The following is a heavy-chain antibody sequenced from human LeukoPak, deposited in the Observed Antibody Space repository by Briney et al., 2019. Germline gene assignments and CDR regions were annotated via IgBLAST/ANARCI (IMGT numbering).Heavy chain of an antibody. J-gene: IGHJ4*02. CDR2: INPSGGST. CDR1: GYTFTSYY. V-gene: IGHV1-46*01. CDR3: ASAERTLDGWYFDY. D-gene: IGHD6-19*01. Sequence: ASVKVSCKASGYTFTSYYMHWVRQAPGQGLEWMGIINPSGGSTSYAQKFQGRVTITADKSTSTAYMELSSLRSEDTAVYYCASAERTLDGWYFDYWGQGTLVTVSS.